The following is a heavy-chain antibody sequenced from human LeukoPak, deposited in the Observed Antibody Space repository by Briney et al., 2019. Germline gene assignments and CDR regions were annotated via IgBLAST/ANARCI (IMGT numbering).Heavy chain of an antibody. V-gene: IGHV1-18*01. CDR2: ISAYNGNT. Sequence: ASVKVSCKASGYTFTSYGTSWVRQAPGHGLEWMGWISAYNGNTIYTQQLQGRVTMTTDTSTSTAYMELGTLRSDDTAVYYCARDLTTITNNWFDPWGQGTLVTVSS. CDR1: GYTFTSYG. CDR3: ARDLTTITNNWFDP. J-gene: IGHJ5*02. D-gene: IGHD5-12*01.